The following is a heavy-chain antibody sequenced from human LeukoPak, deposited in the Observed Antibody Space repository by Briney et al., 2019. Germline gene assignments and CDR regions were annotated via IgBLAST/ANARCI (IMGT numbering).Heavy chain of an antibody. Sequence: GASVKVSCKASGYTFTSYYMHWVRQAPGQGLEWMGIINPSGGSTSYAQKFQGRVTMTRDTSTSTVYMELSSLRSEDTAVYYCARGLFPRRQQLVDLDYWGQGTLVTVSS. CDR2: INPSGGST. CDR3: ARGLFPRRQQLVDLDY. V-gene: IGHV1-46*01. J-gene: IGHJ4*02. CDR1: GYTFTSYY. D-gene: IGHD6-13*01.